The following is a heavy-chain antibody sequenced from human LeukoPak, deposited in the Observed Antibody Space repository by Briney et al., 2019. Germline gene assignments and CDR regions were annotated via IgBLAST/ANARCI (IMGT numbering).Heavy chain of an antibody. D-gene: IGHD3-22*01. Sequence: PGGSLRLSCEVSGFTFNTYGVSWVRQGPGKGLEWVSAISASGTSTYYADSVKGRFTISRDNSKNTPYLQMNSLRAEDTAVYYCAKSRDSSGYYIGYWGQGTLVTVSS. CDR3: AKSRDSSGYYIGY. CDR1: GFTFNTYG. CDR2: ISASGTST. V-gene: IGHV3-23*01. J-gene: IGHJ4*02.